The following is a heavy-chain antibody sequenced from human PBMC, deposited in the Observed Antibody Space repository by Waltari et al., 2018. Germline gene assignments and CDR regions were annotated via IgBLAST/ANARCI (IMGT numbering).Heavy chain of an antibody. J-gene: IGHJ6*02. CDR1: NFYISDGYY. Sequence: QVQLQESGPGLVKPSETLSLTCAVSNFYISDGYYWGWIRQSPGKGLEWIGSIYHSGTTHYKPSLESRVTISVDRSRNQFSLKVTSVSAADTAVYFCARDQRFLESLYPYYYALDAWGRGITVTVSS. CDR3: ARDQRFLESLYPYYYALDA. V-gene: IGHV4-38-2*02. CDR2: IYHSGTT. D-gene: IGHD3-3*01.